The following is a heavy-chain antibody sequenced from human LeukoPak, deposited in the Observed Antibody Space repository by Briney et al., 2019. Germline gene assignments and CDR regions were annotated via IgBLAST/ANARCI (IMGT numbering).Heavy chain of an antibody. CDR1: GFNLSRFA. CDR2: LSDSGENS. D-gene: IGHD4-11*01. CDR3: AKVRPGYSHYVYFMDV. Sequence: GGSLRLSCAASGFNLSRFAITWVRQAPGMGLEWVSSLSDSGENSYYADSVKGRFTISRDSSKNMLFLRLTNLRAEDTAVYYCAKVRPGYSHYVYFMDVWAAGNRVTVSS. J-gene: IGHJ6*03. V-gene: IGHV3-23*01.